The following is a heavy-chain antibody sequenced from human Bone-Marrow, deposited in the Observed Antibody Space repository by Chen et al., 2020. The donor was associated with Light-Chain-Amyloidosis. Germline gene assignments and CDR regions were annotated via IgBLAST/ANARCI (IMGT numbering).Heavy chain of an antibody. J-gene: IGHJ4*02. Sequence: EVQREQSGPDAQKPGESLKNSGQGLGYTFPNYWIGWVRQMPGKGLEWMGVLYPDDSDARYSPSFEGQVTIAADKSITTAYLQWRSLKASDTAMYYCARRRDGYNFDYWGRGTLVTVSS. CDR1: GYTFPNYW. CDR2: LYPDDSDA. CDR3: ARRRDGYNFDY. D-gene: IGHD5-12*01. V-gene: IGHV5-51*01.